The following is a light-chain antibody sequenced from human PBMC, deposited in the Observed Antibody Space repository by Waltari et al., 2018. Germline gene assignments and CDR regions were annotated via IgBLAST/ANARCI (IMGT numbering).Light chain of an antibody. CDR2: EVN. Sequence: QSALTQPASVSGSPGQSITLPCTGTTSNVGTYNFASWYQQHPGKAPKLIIYEVNQRPSGVSNRFSGSKSGNTAALTISGLQIEDEAYYYCCSFVTGDTWVFGGGTKVAVL. V-gene: IGLV2-23*02. CDR3: CSFVTGDTWV. CDR1: TSNVGTYNF. J-gene: IGLJ3*02.